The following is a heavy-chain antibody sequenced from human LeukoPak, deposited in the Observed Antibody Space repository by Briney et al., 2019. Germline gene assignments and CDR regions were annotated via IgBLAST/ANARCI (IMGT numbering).Heavy chain of an antibody. CDR2: IYYSGST. D-gene: IGHD2-21*02. Sequence: KPSETLSLTCTVSGGSISSYYWSWIRQPPGKGLEWIGYIYYSGSTNYNPSLKSRVTISVDTSKNQFSLKLSSVTAADTAVYYCAMGGGDYVAFFDYWGQGTLVTVSS. CDR3: AMGGGDYVAFFDY. V-gene: IGHV4-59*01. CDR1: GGSISSYY. J-gene: IGHJ4*02.